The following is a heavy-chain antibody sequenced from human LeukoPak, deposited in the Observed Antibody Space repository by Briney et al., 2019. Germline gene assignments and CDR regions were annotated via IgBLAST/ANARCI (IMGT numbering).Heavy chain of an antibody. CDR2: ISSSGSTI. V-gene: IGHV3-11*04. Sequence: GGSLRLSCAASGFTFSDYYMSWIRQAPAKGLEWVSYISSSGSTIYYADSVKGRFTISRDNAKNSLYLQMNSLRAGDTAVYYCARDSFRGSYSDYWGQGTLVTVSS. CDR1: GFTFSDYY. CDR3: ARDSFRGSYSDY. J-gene: IGHJ4*02. D-gene: IGHD1-26*01.